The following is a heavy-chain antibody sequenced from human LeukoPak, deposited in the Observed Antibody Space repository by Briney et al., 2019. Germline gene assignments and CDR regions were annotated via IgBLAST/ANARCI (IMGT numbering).Heavy chain of an antibody. CDR2: VYYSGRA. CDR1: GSSVSTINSY. D-gene: IGHD2-2*01. V-gene: IGHV4-39*07. J-gene: IGHJ6*03. Sequence: SETLSLTCTVSGSSVSTINSYWGWIRQPPGKGLEWIGNVYYSGRANYSPSLKSRVTISLDTSKNQFSLRVTSVTAADRALYFCARDSSPAALPYMDAWGKGTTVTVSS. CDR3: ARDSSPAALPYMDA.